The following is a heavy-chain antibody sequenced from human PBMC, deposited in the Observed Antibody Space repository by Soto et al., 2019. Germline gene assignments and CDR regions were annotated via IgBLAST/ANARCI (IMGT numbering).Heavy chain of an antibody. V-gene: IGHV1-69*06. J-gene: IGHJ6*02. CDR1: GGTFSKYS. CDR2: ITPFVDTS. CDR3: ASTSYCNGSSCYSRHYYGMDV. D-gene: IGHD2-21*01. Sequence: QVRLVQSGAEVKKPGSSVKVSCKVSGGTFSKYSLSWVRQTPGQGLEWMGGITPFVDTSNYAQRFLGRVTITADKSTNTAFVEVRGLKSEDTALYFCASTSYCNGSSCYSRHYYGMDVWGQGTTVTVSS.